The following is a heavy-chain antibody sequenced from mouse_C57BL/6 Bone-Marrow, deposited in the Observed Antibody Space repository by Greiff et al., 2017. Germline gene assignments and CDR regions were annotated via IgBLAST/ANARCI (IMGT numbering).Heavy chain of an antibody. CDR1: GFNIKDDY. D-gene: IGHD2-4*01. Sequence: VQLQQSGAELVRPGASVKLSCTASGFNIKDDYMHWVKQRPEQGLEWIGWIEPENGDTEYASKFQGKATITADTSSNTAYLQLSSLTSEDTAVYYCTTPYDYDFDYWGQGTTLTVSS. J-gene: IGHJ2*01. CDR2: IEPENGDT. V-gene: IGHV14-4*01. CDR3: TTPYDYDFDY.